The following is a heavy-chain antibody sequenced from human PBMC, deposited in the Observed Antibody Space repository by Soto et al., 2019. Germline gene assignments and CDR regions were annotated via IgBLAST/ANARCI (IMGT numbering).Heavy chain of an antibody. Sequence: ASVKVSCKASGYTFSDYYIHCVRQAPGQGLEWMGWINPNSGGTKYAPKFQGGVTMTRDTSITTAYMELSRLRSGDTAVYYCAREPATAKPEGVDFWGQGTLVTVSS. J-gene: IGHJ4*02. CDR3: AREPATAKPEGVDF. D-gene: IGHD1-1*01. CDR1: GYTFSDYY. V-gene: IGHV1-2*02. CDR2: INPNSGGT.